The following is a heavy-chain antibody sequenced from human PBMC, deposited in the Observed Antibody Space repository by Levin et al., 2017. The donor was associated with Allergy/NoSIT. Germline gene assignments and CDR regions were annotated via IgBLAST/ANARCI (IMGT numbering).Heavy chain of an antibody. D-gene: IGHD3-22*01. CDR3: SRDSNSSGFYYDFDY. Sequence: SCAASGFTFGHYNMNWVRQAPGKGLEWVAYISYHGSTTFYLDSVKGRFTISRDNALNSVYLQMDSLRREDTAVYYCSRDSNSSGFYYDFDYWGRGMQVTVSA. V-gene: IGHV3-48*01. J-gene: IGHJ4*02. CDR2: ISYHGSTT. CDR1: GFTFGHYN.